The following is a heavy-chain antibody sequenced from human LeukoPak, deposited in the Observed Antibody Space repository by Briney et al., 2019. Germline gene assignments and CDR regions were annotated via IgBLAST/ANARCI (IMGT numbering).Heavy chain of an antibody. D-gene: IGHD7-27*01. J-gene: IGHJ4*02. V-gene: IGHV3-21*01. Sequence: GGCLRLSCAASGFTFSSYSMNWVRQAPGKGLEWVSSISSSSSYIYYADSVKGRFTISRDNAKNSLYLQMNSLRAEDTAVYYCARADWGSDSFDYWGQGTLVTVSS. CDR2: ISSSSSYI. CDR3: ARADWGSDSFDY. CDR1: GFTFSSYS.